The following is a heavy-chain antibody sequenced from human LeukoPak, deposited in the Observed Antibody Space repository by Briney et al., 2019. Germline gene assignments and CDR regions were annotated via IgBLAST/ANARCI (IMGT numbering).Heavy chain of an antibody. V-gene: IGHV1-69*08. CDR3: ARVLFKWEPRGPFDY. D-gene: IGHD1-26*01. CDR2: IIPILGTA. J-gene: IGHJ4*02. CDR1: GGTFNNNP. Sequence: SVKVSCKASGGTFNNNPINWVRQAPGQGPEWMGRIIPILGTANYAQKFQGRVTITADKSTNSAYMELTSLRSDDTAVYYCARVLFKWEPRGPFDYWGQGTLVTVSS.